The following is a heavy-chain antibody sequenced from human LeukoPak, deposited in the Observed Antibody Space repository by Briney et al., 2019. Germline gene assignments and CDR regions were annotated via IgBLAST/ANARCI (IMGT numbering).Heavy chain of an antibody. D-gene: IGHD5-18*01. V-gene: IGHV1-69*05. J-gene: IGHJ4*02. Sequence: SVKVSCKASGGTFSSYSVSWVRQAPGQGLEWMGRIIPIFDTANYAQKFQGRVTITTDESTSTAYMELSSLRSEDTAVYYCASKHLRGYSYDPAEVYFDYWGQGTLVTVSS. CDR3: ASKHLRGYSYDPAEVYFDY. CDR1: GGTFSSYS. CDR2: IIPIFDTA.